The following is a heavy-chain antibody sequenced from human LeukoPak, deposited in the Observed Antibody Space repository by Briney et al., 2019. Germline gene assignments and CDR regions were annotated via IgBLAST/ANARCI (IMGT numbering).Heavy chain of an antibody. J-gene: IGHJ4*02. V-gene: IGHV3-9*01. CDR3: TKDVADFVWGDYRHFDM. Sequence: GRSLRHSCAAPGFSFDDYAMHWVRPSPRKSLEWVAGITWISDFTALAESVKGRFTISRDNANNSVYLHMTTLTPDDTAVYYCTKDVADFVWGDYRHFDMWGQGTLVTVSA. CDR1: GFSFDDYA. D-gene: IGHD3-16*02. CDR2: ITWISDFT.